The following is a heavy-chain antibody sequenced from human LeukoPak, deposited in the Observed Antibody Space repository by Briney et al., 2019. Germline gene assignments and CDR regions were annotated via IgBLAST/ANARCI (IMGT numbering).Heavy chain of an antibody. CDR3: ARGEKYYYDSSGYYYFDY. CDR1: GGSISSSSYY. J-gene: IGHJ4*02. CDR2: IYYSGST. Sequence: PSETLSLTCTVSGGSISSSSYYWGWIRQPPGKGLEWIGYIYYSGSTNYSPSLKSRVTISVDTSKNQFSLKLSSVTAADTAVYYCARGEKYYYDSSGYYYFDYWGQGTLVTVSS. D-gene: IGHD3-22*01. V-gene: IGHV4-61*05.